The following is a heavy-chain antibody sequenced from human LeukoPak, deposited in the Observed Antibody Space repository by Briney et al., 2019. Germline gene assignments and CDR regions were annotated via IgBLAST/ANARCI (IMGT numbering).Heavy chain of an antibody. V-gene: IGHV3-21*01. CDR3: ASSTAMVWPDY. Sequence: GGSLRLSCAASGFTFSNYSMNWVRQAPEKGLEWVSSISSSSSYIYYADSVKGRFTISRDNAKNSLYLQMNSLRAEDTAVYYCASSTAMVWPDYWGQGTLVTVSS. CDR1: GFTFSNYS. J-gene: IGHJ4*02. D-gene: IGHD5-18*01. CDR2: ISSSSSYI.